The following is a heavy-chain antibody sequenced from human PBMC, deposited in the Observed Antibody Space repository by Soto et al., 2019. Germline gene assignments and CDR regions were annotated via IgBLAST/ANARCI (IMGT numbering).Heavy chain of an antibody. CDR1: GYNFNGYY. CDR2: MNPNTGGA. D-gene: IGHD6-19*01. J-gene: IGHJ4*02. Sequence: QVNLVQSGAEGKKPGASVKVSCKASGYNFNGYYIHWVRQAPGQGLEWMGWMNPNTGGANYAQKFQGKVIMTTDTSISTAYLELRSLTSDDTAVYYCAKVISTVGSKQWLAQTKHQALDYWGQGTLVTVSS. CDR3: AKVISTVGSKQWLAQTKHQALDY. V-gene: IGHV1-2*02.